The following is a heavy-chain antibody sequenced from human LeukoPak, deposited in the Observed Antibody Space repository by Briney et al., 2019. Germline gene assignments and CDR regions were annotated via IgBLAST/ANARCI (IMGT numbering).Heavy chain of an antibody. V-gene: IGHV1-18*01. D-gene: IGHD3-9*01. Sequence: VASVKVSCKASGYTFTSYGISWVRQAPGQGLEWMGWINAGNGNTKYSQEFQGRVTITRDTSASTAYMELSSLRSEDTAVYYCARGSVLRYFDWLTYYYYMDVWGKGTTVTISS. CDR3: ARGSVLRYFDWLTYYYYMDV. CDR2: INAGNGNT. J-gene: IGHJ6*03. CDR1: GYTFTSYG.